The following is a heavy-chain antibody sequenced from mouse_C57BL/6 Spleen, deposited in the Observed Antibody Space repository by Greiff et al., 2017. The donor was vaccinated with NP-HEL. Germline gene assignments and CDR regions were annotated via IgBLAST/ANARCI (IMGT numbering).Heavy chain of an antibody. CDR2: INPGSGGT. D-gene: IGHD2-4*01. J-gene: IGHJ3*01. CDR1: GYAFTNYL. CDR3: ARSEGYDYDKRFAY. V-gene: IGHV1-54*01. Sequence: QVQLQQSGAELVRPGTSVKVSCKASGYAFTNYLIEWVKQRPGQGLEWIGVINPGSGGTNYNEKFKGKATLTADKSSSTAYMQLSSLTSEDSAVDFCARSEGYDYDKRFAYWGQGTLVTVSA.